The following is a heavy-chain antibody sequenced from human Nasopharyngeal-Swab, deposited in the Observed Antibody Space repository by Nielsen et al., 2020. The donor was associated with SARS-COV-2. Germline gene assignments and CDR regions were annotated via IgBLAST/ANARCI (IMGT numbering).Heavy chain of an antibody. J-gene: IGHJ6*04. D-gene: IGHD2-2*01. CDR3: AKDGAEYGSSWCPPLDV. CDR2: INSGGRT. V-gene: IGHV3-53*01. Sequence: ERQMPGKGLVWVSIINSGGRTFYADSVKGRVTISRDNTKNTLYLQMDSLSAEDTALYHCAKDGAEYGSSWCPPLDVWGKGTTVTVSS.